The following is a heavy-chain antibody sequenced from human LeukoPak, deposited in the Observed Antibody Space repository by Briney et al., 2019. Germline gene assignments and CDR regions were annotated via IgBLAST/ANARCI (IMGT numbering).Heavy chain of an antibody. D-gene: IGHD3-3*01. CDR3: ARHNFWSGYPIDY. CDR2: TYYSGST. Sequence: SQTLSLTCTVSGGSISSGSYYWGWIRQPPGKGLEWIGNTYYSGSTYYNPSLKSRVTISVDTSKNQFSLKLSSVTAVDTAVYYCARHNFWSGYPIDYWGQGTLVTVSS. V-gene: IGHV4-39*01. CDR1: GGSISSGSYY. J-gene: IGHJ4*02.